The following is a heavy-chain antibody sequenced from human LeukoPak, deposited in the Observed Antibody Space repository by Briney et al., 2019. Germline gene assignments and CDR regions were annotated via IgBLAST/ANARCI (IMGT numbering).Heavy chain of an antibody. CDR3: ARSGDSKWFDP. CDR2: ISAYNGDT. J-gene: IGHJ5*02. Sequence: ASVKVSCKTSGYTFTSFGVGWVRQAPGQGLELMGWISAYNGDTNYAQKFQGRVTMTTDTSTSTAYMEPRSLISDDTAVYYCARSGDSKWFDPWGQGTLVTVSS. CDR1: GYTFTSFG. V-gene: IGHV1-18*01. D-gene: IGHD3-22*01.